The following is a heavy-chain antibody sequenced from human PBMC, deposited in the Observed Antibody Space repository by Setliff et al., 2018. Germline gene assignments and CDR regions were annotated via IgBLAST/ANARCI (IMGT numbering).Heavy chain of an antibody. CDR2: IYYSGST. Sequence: SETLSLTCTVSGGSISSYYWSWIRQPPGKGLEWIGYIYYSGSTNYNPSLKSRVTTSVDTSKNQFSLKLTSVTAADTAVYYCARTGTYRYFDYWGQGALVTVSS. CDR3: ARTGTYRYFDY. J-gene: IGHJ4*02. CDR1: GGSISSYY. D-gene: IGHD1-1*01. V-gene: IGHV4-59*08.